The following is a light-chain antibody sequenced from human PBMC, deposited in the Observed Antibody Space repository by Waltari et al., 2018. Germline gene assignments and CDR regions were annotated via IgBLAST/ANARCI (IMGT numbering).Light chain of an antibody. Sequence: DIQMTQSPSSLAASVGDRVTITCRASQDIRNYLNWYQQKPGKAPNLLIYGTSNLEAGVPSRFSGHGSGTDFTFTISSLQPEDVATYVCQQYGDLPVSFGGGTKVEIK. CDR3: QQYGDLPVS. V-gene: IGKV1-33*01. CDR1: QDIRNY. J-gene: IGKJ4*01. CDR2: GTS.